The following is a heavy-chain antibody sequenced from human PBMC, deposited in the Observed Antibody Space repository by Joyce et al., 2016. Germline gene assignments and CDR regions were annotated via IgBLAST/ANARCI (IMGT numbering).Heavy chain of an antibody. D-gene: IGHD1-14*01. Sequence: QLQLQESGPGLVKPSETLSLTCPVSGGSISSSSYYWGWIRQPPGKGLGWIGNIYYSGSSYYNPSLKSRVTISVDTSKNQVSLKLSSVTTADTAVYYCARGYRPSTRFDPWGQGTLVTVSS. CDR3: ARGYRPSTRFDP. V-gene: IGHV4-39*07. CDR1: GGSISSSSYY. CDR2: IYYSGSS. J-gene: IGHJ5*02.